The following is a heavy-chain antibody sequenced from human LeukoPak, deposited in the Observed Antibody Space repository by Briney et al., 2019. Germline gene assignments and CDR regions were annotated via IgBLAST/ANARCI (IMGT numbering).Heavy chain of an antibody. V-gene: IGHV3-48*04. CDR1: GFTFSSYS. D-gene: IGHD5-18*01. J-gene: IGHJ4*02. CDR2: ISSSSSTI. CDR3: ARDRSYGIPVWVFDY. Sequence: GGSLRLSCAASGFTFSSYSMNWVRQAPGKGLEWVSYISSSSSTIYYADSVKGRFTISRDNAKNSLYLQMNSLRAEDTAVYYCARDRSYGIPVWVFDYWGQGTLVTVSS.